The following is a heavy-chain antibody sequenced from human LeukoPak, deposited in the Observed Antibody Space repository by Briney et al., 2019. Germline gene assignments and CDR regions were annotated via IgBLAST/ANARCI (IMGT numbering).Heavy chain of an antibody. D-gene: IGHD3-3*01. V-gene: IGHV3-30*04. CDR1: GFTFSSNA. CDR2: ISYDGNNK. CDR3: ATGGKFDFWSGYHIDN. Sequence: PGGSLRLSCEASGFTFSSNALHWVRQPPGKGLEWLAVISYDGNNKNFADSVKGRFTVSRDNSKHTLYLHMNSLRSDDSAMYYCATGGKFDFWSGYHIDNWGQGTLVIVSS. J-gene: IGHJ4*02.